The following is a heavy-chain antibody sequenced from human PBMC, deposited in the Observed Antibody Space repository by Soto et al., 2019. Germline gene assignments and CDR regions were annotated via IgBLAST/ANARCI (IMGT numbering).Heavy chain of an antibody. D-gene: IGHD3-22*01. J-gene: IGHJ5*02. V-gene: IGHV1-8*01. Sequence: ASVKVSCKASGYTFTNYDINWVRQATGQGLEWMGWMNSKSGDTGYAQKFQGRVTMTRDTSISTAYMELSTLTSEDTAVYYCARGPFYYDSSGYYLDRFDPWGQGTLVTVSS. CDR2: MNSKSGDT. CDR1: GYTFTNYD. CDR3: ARGPFYYDSSGYYLDRFDP.